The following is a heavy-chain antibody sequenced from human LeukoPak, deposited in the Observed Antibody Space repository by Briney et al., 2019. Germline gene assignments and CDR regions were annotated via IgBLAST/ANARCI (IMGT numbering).Heavy chain of an antibody. CDR2: ISSSSSYI. Sequence: GGSLRLSCAASGFIFSSYSMNWVRQAPGKGLEWVSSISSSSSYIYYADSVKGRFTISRDNAKNSLYLQMNSLRAEVTAVYYCARVYSSSWLDYWGQGTLVTVSS. V-gene: IGHV3-21*01. CDR1: GFIFSSYS. CDR3: ARVYSSSWLDY. D-gene: IGHD6-13*01. J-gene: IGHJ4*02.